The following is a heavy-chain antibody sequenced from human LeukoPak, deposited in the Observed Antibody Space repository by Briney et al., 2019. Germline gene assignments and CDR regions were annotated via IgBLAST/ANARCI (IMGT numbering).Heavy chain of an antibody. J-gene: IGHJ4*02. Sequence: PGGSLRLSCAASGFTFSGYAMSWVRQAPGKGLEWVSAISGSGGSTYYADSVKGRFTISRDNSKNTLYLQMNSLRAEDTAVYYCAKGFGDMVRGVSDYWGQGTLVTVSS. V-gene: IGHV3-23*01. CDR1: GFTFSGYA. CDR2: ISGSGGST. D-gene: IGHD3-10*01. CDR3: AKGFGDMVRGVSDY.